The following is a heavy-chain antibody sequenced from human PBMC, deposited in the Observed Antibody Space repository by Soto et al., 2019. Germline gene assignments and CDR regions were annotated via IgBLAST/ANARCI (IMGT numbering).Heavy chain of an antibody. V-gene: IGHV1-24*01. CDR1: GYTLTELS. CDR3: ATGRGVDRRLE. Sequence: ASVKVSCKVSGYTLTELSMHWVRQAPGKGLEWMGSFDPEDGKRIYAQKFQGRLTLTEDTSTDTSYMELTSLRSEDTAVYYCATGRGVDRRLEWGQGTLVTVYS. D-gene: IGHD3-10*01. J-gene: IGHJ4*02. CDR2: FDPEDGKR.